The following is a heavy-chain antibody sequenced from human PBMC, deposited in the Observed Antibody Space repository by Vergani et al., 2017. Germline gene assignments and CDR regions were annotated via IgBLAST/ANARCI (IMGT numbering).Heavy chain of an antibody. Sequence: EVQLVESGGGLVKPGGSLRLSCAASGFTFSSYSMNWVRQAPGKGLEWVSYISSSSSTIYYADSVKGRFTISRDNAKNSLYLQMNSLRDEDTAVYYCAREVTIFGVVINNYFDYWGQGTLVTVSS. CDR1: GFTFSSYS. D-gene: IGHD3-3*01. CDR2: ISSSSSTI. V-gene: IGHV3-48*02. CDR3: AREVTIFGVVINNYFDY. J-gene: IGHJ4*02.